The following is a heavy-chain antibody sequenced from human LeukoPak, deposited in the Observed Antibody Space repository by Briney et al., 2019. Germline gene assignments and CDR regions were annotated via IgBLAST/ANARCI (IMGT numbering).Heavy chain of an antibody. CDR1: RFTFSSYS. V-gene: IGHV3-21*01. CDR2: ISSSSSYI. J-gene: IGHJ3*02. CDR3: ARDHQQQLVHYAFDI. D-gene: IGHD6-13*01. Sequence: GGSLRLSCAASRFTFSSYSMNWVRQAPGKGREWVSSISSSSSYIYYADSVKGRFTISRDNAKNSLYLQMNSLRAEDTAVYYCARDHQQQLVHYAFDIWGQGTMVTVSS.